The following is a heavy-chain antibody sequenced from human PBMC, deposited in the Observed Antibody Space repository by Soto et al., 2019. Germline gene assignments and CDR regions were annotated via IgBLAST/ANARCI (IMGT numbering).Heavy chain of an antibody. V-gene: IGHV3-49*03. CDR3: TRSLGVWFGEH. Sequence: EVQLVESGGGLVQPGRSLRLSCTASGFTFGDYAMSCFRQAPGKGLEWVGFIRSKAYGGTTEYAASVKGRFTISRDDSKSIAYLQMNSLKTEDTAVYYCTRSLGVWFGEHWGQGTLVTVSS. D-gene: IGHD3-10*01. J-gene: IGHJ4*02. CDR1: GFTFGDYA. CDR2: IRSKAYGGTT.